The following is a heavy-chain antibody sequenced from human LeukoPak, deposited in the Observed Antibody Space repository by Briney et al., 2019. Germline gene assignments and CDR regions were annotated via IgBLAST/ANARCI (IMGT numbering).Heavy chain of an antibody. CDR2: IYYSGST. Sequence: KASETLSLTCTVSGGSISSSSYYWGWIRQPPGKGLEWIGSIYYSGSTYYNPSLKSRVTISVDTSKNQFSLKLSSVTAADTAVYYCARELPDYVWGSYRSYRGDFDYWGQGTLVTVSS. D-gene: IGHD3-16*02. J-gene: IGHJ4*02. CDR3: ARELPDYVWGSYRSYRGDFDY. CDR1: GGSISSSSYY. V-gene: IGHV4-39*07.